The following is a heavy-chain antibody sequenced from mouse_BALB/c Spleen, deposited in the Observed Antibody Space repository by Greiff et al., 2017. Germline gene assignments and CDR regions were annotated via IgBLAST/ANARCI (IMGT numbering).Heavy chain of an antibody. D-gene: IGHD1-1*02. CDR2: ISTYYGDA. CDR3: ARRSYGPFDY. Sequence: VKLVESGAELVRPGVSVKISCKGSGYTFTDYAMHWVKQSHAKSLEWIGVISTYYGDASYNQKFKGKATMTVDKSSSTAYMELARLTSEDSAIYYCARRSYGPFDYWGQGTTLTVSA. J-gene: IGHJ2*01. CDR1: GYTFTDYA. V-gene: IGHV1S137*01.